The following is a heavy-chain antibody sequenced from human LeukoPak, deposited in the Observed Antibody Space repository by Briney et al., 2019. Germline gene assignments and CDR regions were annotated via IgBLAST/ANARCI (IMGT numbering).Heavy chain of an antibody. Sequence: PGGSLRLSCAASGFTVSTKYMNWVRQAPGKGLEWVSSMSSGSRYLYYADSVRGRFTISRDNAKNSLYLVMNSLRAEDTAIYYCARDRPTGASRVFVVQWGQGTLVTVSS. CDR2: MSSGSRYL. CDR3: ARDRPTGASRVFVVQ. V-gene: IGHV3-21*01. D-gene: IGHD3-3*01. J-gene: IGHJ4*02. CDR1: GFTVSTKY.